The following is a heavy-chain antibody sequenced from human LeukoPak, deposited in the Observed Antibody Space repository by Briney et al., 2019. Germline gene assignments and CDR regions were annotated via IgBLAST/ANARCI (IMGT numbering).Heavy chain of an antibody. CDR2: ISGGGGST. Sequence: GGSLRLSCAASGFTFTSYSMNWVRQAPGKGLEWVSTISGGGGSTYYADSVKGRFTISRDNSKNTLYLQVNSLRAEDTAVYYCARLKYSSGWYGDYWGQGTLVTVSS. J-gene: IGHJ4*02. V-gene: IGHV3-23*01. D-gene: IGHD6-19*01. CDR3: ARLKYSSGWYGDY. CDR1: GFTFTSYS.